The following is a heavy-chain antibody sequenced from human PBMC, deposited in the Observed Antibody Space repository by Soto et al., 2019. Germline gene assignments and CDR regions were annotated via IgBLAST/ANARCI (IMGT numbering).Heavy chain of an antibody. V-gene: IGHV3-23*01. D-gene: IGHD5-18*01. J-gene: IGHJ4*02. CDR2: ISGSGGST. CDR3: AKDPLEIQLWPKYYFDY. CDR1: GFTFSSYA. Sequence: LRLSCAASGFTFSSYAMSWVRQAPGKGLEWVSAISGSGGSTYYADSVKGRFTISRDNSKNTLYLQVSSLRAEDTAVYYCAKDPLEIQLWPKYYFDYWGQGTLVTVSS.